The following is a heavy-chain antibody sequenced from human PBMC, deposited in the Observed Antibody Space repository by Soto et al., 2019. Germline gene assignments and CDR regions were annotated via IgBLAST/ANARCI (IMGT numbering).Heavy chain of an antibody. V-gene: IGHV3-7*01. CDR2: IKQDGSEK. CDR1: GFTFSSYW. D-gene: IGHD3-10*01. J-gene: IGHJ6*02. Sequence: EVQLVESGGGLVQPGGSLRLSCAASGFTFSSYWMSWVRQAPGKGLEWVANIKQDGSEKYYEDSVKGRFTISRDNAKNSLYLQMNSLRAEDTAVYYCARERNYGSGSYYYYYGMDVWGQGTTVTVSS. CDR3: ARERNYGSGSYYYYYGMDV.